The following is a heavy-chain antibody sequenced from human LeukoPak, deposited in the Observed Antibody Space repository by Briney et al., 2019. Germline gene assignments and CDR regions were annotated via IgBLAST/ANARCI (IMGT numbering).Heavy chain of an antibody. V-gene: IGHV3-30*02. CDR3: ARDRSYYGSGNYDY. J-gene: IGHJ4*02. CDR1: GFTFRSYG. D-gene: IGHD3-10*01. Sequence: GGSLRLSCAASGFTFRSYGMHWVRQAPGKGLEWVAFIRYDGNNKFYGDSVKGRFTISRDNSKNTLYLQMNSLRAEDTAVYYCARDRSYYGSGNYDYWGQGTLVTVSS. CDR2: IRYDGNNK.